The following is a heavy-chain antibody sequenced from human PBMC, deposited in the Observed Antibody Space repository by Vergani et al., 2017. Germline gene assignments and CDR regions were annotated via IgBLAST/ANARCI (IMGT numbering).Heavy chain of an antibody. V-gene: IGHV1-69*13. CDR1: GGTFSSYA. CDR3: ATLLSSXYYDSSGNTGAFDI. J-gene: IGHJ3*02. CDR2: IIPIFGTA. Sequence: QVQLVQSGAEVKKPGSSVKVSCKASGGTFSSYAISWVRQAPGQGLEWMGRIIPIFGTANYAQKFQGRVTITADESTSTAYMELSSLRSEDTAVYYCATLLSSXYYDSSGNTGAFDIWGQGTMVTVSS. D-gene: IGHD3-22*01.